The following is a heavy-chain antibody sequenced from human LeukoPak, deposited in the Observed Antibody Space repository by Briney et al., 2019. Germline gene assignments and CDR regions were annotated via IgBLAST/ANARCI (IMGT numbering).Heavy chain of an antibody. D-gene: IGHD2-2*01. J-gene: IGHJ6*03. CDR1: GFTFSLYW. V-gene: IGHV3-7*03. CDR2: INPDGSQK. CDR3: AKGGSSAHMDV. Sequence: GGSLRLSCAASGFTFSLYWMTWVRQSPGKGLEWVADINPDGSQKYSVDSVKGRFTISRDNAKNSLFLQMNSLRAEDTAVYYCAKGGSSAHMDVWGKGTTVTVSS.